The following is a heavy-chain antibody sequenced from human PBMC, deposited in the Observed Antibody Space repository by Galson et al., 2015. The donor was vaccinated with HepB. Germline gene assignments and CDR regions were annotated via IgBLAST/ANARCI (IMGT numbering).Heavy chain of an antibody. Sequence: SLRLSCAASGITFSSYWMHWVRQAPGKGLVWVSGINNDGRSTKYADSVKGRFTISRDNAENTLYLQMNSLRAEDTAVYYCARHSYYANWFDPWGQGTPVTVSS. CDR1: GITFSSYW. J-gene: IGHJ5*02. CDR3: ARHSYYANWFDP. D-gene: IGHD3-16*01. CDR2: INNDGRST. V-gene: IGHV3-74*03.